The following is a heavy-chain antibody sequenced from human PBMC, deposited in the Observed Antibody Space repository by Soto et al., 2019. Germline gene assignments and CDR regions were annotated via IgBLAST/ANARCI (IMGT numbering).Heavy chain of an antibody. CDR2: ISSTTNYI. D-gene: IGHD3-10*01. CDR3: GRGSGNLTSTFAY. CDR1: GFTFTRYS. V-gene: IGHV3-21*06. Sequence: EVQLVESGGGLVKPGGSLRLSCAASGFTFTRYSMNWVRQAPGKGLEWVSSISSTTNYIYYGDSMKGRFTISRDNAKNPLYLKMNGLRAEDTVVYYCGRGSGNLTSTFAYGARGPLATVSS. J-gene: IGHJ4*02.